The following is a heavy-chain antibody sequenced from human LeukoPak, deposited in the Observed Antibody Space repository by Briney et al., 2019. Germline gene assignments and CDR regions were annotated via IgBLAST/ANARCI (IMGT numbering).Heavy chain of an antibody. V-gene: IGHV4-39*07. CDR1: GGSISSGGYH. D-gene: IGHD1-26*01. CDR3: ARGRGSYYSHFDY. CDR2: INHSGST. J-gene: IGHJ4*02. Sequence: SETLSLTCTVSGGSISSGGYHWSWIRQPPGKGLEWIGEINHSGSTNYNPSLKSRVTISVDTSKNQFSLKLSSVTAADTAVYYCARGRGSYYSHFDYWGQGTLVTVSS.